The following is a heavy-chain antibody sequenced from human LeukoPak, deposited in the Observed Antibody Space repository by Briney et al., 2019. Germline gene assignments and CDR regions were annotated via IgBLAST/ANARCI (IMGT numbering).Heavy chain of an antibody. V-gene: IGHV7-4-1*02. D-gene: IGHD6-13*01. CDR1: GYTFTNYA. CDR3: ARRGSSWWQNFDY. Sequence: ASVKVSCKASGYTFTNYAMNWVRQAPGQGLEWMGWINTNTGNPTYAQGFTGRFVFSLNTSVSTAYLQISSLKAEDTAVYYCARRGSSWWQNFDYWGQGTLVTVSS. CDR2: INTNTGNP. J-gene: IGHJ4*02.